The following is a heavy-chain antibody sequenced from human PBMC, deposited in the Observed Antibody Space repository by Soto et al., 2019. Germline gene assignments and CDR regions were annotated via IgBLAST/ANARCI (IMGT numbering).Heavy chain of an antibody. D-gene: IGHD5-12*01. CDR1: GFTFSYYY. V-gene: IGHV3-11*06. CDR3: ARDRGGYDRLYYYHGMDV. CDR2: ISSSSGST. J-gene: IGHJ6*02. Sequence: GGSLRLSCAASGFTFSYYYMSWIRQAPGKGLEYISYISSSSGSTNYADSVKGRFTISRDNAKNSLYLQMSSLRAEDTAVYYCARDRGGYDRLYYYHGMDVWGQGTTVTVSS.